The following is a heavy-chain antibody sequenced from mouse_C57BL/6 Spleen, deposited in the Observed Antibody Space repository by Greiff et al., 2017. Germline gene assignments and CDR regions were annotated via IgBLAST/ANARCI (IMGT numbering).Heavy chain of an antibody. D-gene: IGHD2-4*01. CDR1: EYEFPSHD. CDR3: ARLGDYDGEYYFDY. Sequence: EVQLQQSGGGLVQPGESLKLSCESNEYEFPSHDMSWVRKTPEKRLELVAAINSDGGSTYYPDTMERRFIISRDNTKKTLYLQMSSLRSEDTALYYCARLGDYDGEYYFDYWGQGTTLTVSS. J-gene: IGHJ2*01. CDR2: INSDGGST. V-gene: IGHV5-2*01.